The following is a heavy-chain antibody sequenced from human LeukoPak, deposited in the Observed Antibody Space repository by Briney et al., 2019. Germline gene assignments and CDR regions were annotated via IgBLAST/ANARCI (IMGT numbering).Heavy chain of an antibody. J-gene: IGHJ4*02. D-gene: IGHD6-19*01. Sequence: GMSLRSCRAASGFNFSSYAMSWGRKAPGKGLEWVSSISGSGDNTYYAESVKGRFTISRDNSKNTLFLQMNSLRAEDTAVFYCAKRSGYTTGWFFDFWGQGTLVTVSS. V-gene: IGHV3-23*01. CDR2: ISGSGDNT. CDR1: GFNFSSYA. CDR3: AKRSGYTTGWFFDF.